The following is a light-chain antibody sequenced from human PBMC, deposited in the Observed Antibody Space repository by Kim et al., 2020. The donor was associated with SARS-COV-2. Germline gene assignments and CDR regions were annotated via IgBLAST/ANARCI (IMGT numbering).Light chain of an antibody. CDR1: QGISVY. CDR2: DAA. V-gene: IGKV3-11*01. Sequence: PGESATLSCRPSQGISVYVGWYQHQPGQAPRLLIYDAANRATGIPDRFSGSGSGTDFTLTISSLEPEDFAIYYCQQRNNWPPAVTFGGGTKVDIK. CDR3: QQRNNWPPAVT. J-gene: IGKJ4*01.